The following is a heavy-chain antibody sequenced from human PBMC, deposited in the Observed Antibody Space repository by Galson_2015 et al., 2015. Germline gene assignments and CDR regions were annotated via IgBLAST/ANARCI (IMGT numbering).Heavy chain of an antibody. Sequence: SVKVSCKASGYTFTSYGISWVRQVPGQGFEWMGWISAYNGNTNYAQKFQGRVIMTTDAFTSTAYMDLRRLRSDDTAVYYCARGKLGLLDHWGQGTLVTVPS. V-gene: IGHV1-18*01. D-gene: IGHD7-27*01. CDR2: ISAYNGNT. CDR1: GYTFTSYG. CDR3: ARGKLGLLDH. J-gene: IGHJ4*02.